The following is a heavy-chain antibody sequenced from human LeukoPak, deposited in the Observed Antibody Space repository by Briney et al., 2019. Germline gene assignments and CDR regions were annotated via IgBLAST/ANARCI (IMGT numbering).Heavy chain of an antibody. V-gene: IGHV3-21*01. Sequence: GGSLRLSCAASGFTFSSYSMNWVRQAPGKGLEWVSSISSSSSYIYYADSVKGRFTISRDNAKNSLYLQMNSLRAEDTAVYYCARESGYYGSGSYYRDWGQGTLVTVSS. CDR2: ISSSSSYI. J-gene: IGHJ4*02. CDR3: ARESGYYGSGSYYRD. CDR1: GFTFSSYS. D-gene: IGHD3-10*01.